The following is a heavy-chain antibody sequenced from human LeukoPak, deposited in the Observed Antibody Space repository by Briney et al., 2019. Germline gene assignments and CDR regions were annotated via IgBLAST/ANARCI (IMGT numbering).Heavy chain of an antibody. V-gene: IGHV3-53*01. Sequence: PGGSLRFSCAASGFTVSTNYMSWVRQAPGKGLEWVSIIYSGGSTSYADSVKGRFTISRDISKNTLFLQMSSLRAEDTAVYYCARSPRIYDSSGYYLVEYFDLWGRGTLVTVSS. CDR1: GFTVSTNY. D-gene: IGHD3-22*01. CDR2: IYSGGST. J-gene: IGHJ2*01. CDR3: ARSPRIYDSSGYYLVEYFDL.